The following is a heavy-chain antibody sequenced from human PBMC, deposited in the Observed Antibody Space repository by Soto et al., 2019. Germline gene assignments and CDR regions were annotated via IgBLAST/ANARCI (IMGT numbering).Heavy chain of an antibody. CDR2: IRSKAYGGTT. CDR1: GFTFGDYA. V-gene: IGHV3-49*03. Sequence: PGGSLRLSCTASGFTFGDYAMSWFRQAPGKGLEWVGFIRSKAYGGTTEYAASVKGRFTISRDDSKSIAYLQMNSLKTEDTAVYYCTRQQGYCSSTSCSYYFDDWGQGSLVTVSS. CDR3: TRQQGYCSSTSCSYYFDD. D-gene: IGHD2-2*01. J-gene: IGHJ4*02.